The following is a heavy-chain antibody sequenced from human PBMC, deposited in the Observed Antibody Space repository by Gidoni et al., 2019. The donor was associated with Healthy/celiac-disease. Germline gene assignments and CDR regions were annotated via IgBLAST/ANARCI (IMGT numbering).Heavy chain of an antibody. CDR3: ARGDDSSGYYYSVVY. J-gene: IGHJ4*02. D-gene: IGHD3-22*01. CDR2: IYSGGST. Sequence: EVQLVETGGGLIQPGGSLRLSCPASGFPVSSNYMSWVRQAPGKGLEWVSVIYSGGSTYYADSVKGRFTISRDNSKNTLYLQMNSLRAEDTAVYYCARGDDSSGYYYSVVYWGQGTLVTVSS. V-gene: IGHV3-53*02. CDR1: GFPVSSNY.